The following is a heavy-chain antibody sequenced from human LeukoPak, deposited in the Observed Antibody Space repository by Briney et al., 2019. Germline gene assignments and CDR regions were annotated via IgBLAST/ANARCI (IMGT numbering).Heavy chain of an antibody. CDR3: ARDLHYGGTQDY. CDR2: INHSGGT. Sequence: PSETLSLTCAVYGGSFSGYSWNWIRQPPVKGLEWIGEINHSGGTNYNPSLKSRVTISVDTSKKQFSLKLSSVTAADTAVYYCARDLHYGGTQDYWGQGTLVTVSS. D-gene: IGHD4-23*01. CDR1: GGSFSGYS. J-gene: IGHJ4*02. V-gene: IGHV4-34*01.